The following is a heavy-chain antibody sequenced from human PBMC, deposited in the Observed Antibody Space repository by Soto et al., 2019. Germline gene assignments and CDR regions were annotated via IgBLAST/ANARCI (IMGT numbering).Heavy chain of an antibody. V-gene: IGHV3-15*01. D-gene: IGHD4-17*01. CDR2: IKSKADGGTT. CDR1: EFTFATAW. J-gene: IGHJ4*02. Sequence: PGGSLRLSCAASEFTFATAWISWVRQAPGKGLEWVGRIKSKADGGTTDYAAPVKGRFTISRDESQNTLYLQMNSLRTEDTAVYYCTSLYYGHWGQGTQVTVSS. CDR3: TSLYYGH.